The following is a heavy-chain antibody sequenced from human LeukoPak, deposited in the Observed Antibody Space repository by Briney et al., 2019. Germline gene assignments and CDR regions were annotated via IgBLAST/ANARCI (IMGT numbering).Heavy chain of an antibody. Sequence: SVTVSCKASGGTFISYAISWVRQAPGQGLEWMGGIIPIFGTANYAQKFQGRVTITADESTSTAYMELSSLRSEDTAVYYCARDHIAVAGTFDPWGQGTLVTVSS. CDR1: GGTFISYA. D-gene: IGHD6-19*01. CDR3: ARDHIAVAGTFDP. CDR2: IIPIFGTA. V-gene: IGHV1-69*13. J-gene: IGHJ5*02.